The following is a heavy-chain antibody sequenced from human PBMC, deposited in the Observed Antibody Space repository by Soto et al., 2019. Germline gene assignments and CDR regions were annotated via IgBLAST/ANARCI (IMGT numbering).Heavy chain of an antibody. V-gene: IGHV4-34*01. CDR2: INHRGST. CDR3: ARDKITGLFDY. Sequence: QVQLQQWGAGLLKPSETLSLTCAVYGGSFSGYYWTWIRQPPGTGLEWIGEINHRGSTNYNPSLKSRVTLSVDTSKNQFSLKLTSVTAADTAVDYCARDKITGLFDYWGQGTLVTVSS. J-gene: IGHJ4*02. D-gene: IGHD2-8*02. CDR1: GGSFSGYY.